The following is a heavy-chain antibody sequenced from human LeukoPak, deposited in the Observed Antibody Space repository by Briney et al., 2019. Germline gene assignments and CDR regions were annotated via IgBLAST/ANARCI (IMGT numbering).Heavy chain of an antibody. Sequence: PGGSLRLSCAASGFTFSDYYMSWIRQAPGKGLEWVSAISGSGGSTYYADSVKGRFTISRDNSKNTLYLQMNSLRAEDTAVYYCAKARIQLWDVDYWGQGTLVTVSS. D-gene: IGHD5-18*01. CDR2: ISGSGGST. V-gene: IGHV3-23*01. CDR3: AKARIQLWDVDY. J-gene: IGHJ4*02. CDR1: GFTFSDYY.